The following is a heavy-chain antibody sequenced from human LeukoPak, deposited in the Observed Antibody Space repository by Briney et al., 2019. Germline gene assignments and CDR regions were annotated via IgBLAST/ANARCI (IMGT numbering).Heavy chain of an antibody. Sequence: GGSLRLSCAASGFTFSSYSMHWVRQAPGKGLEWVAVISYDGSNKYYADSVKGRFTISRDNSKNTLYLQMISLRAEDTAVYYCARDIGYGSGSYYNPGYWGQGTLVTVSS. J-gene: IGHJ4*02. CDR1: GFTFSSYS. CDR2: ISYDGSNK. D-gene: IGHD3-10*01. V-gene: IGHV3-30-3*01. CDR3: ARDIGYGSGSYYNPGY.